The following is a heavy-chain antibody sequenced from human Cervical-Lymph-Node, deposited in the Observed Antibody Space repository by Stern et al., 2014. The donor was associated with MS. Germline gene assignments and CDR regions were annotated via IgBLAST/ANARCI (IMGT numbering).Heavy chain of an antibody. J-gene: IGHJ4*02. D-gene: IGHD3/OR15-3a*01. CDR3: AREGPRTGTLVY. CDR2: IYSSGST. CDR1: GGSISSGDYY. Sequence: VQLEESGPGLVKPSQTLSLTCTVSGGSISSGDYYWSWLRQPPGKGLEWIGYIYSSGSTYYNPSLKSRVAISVDTSKNKFSLKLSSVTAADTAVYYCAREGPRTGTLVYWGQGTLVTVSS. V-gene: IGHV4-30-4*01.